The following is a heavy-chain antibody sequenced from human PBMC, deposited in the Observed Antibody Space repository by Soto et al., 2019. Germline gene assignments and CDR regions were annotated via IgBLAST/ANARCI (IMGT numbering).Heavy chain of an antibody. J-gene: IGHJ6*03. D-gene: IGHD2-2*01. V-gene: IGHV3-9*01. Sequence: GGSLRLSCAASGFTFDDYAMHWVRQGPGRGLEWVSGISWNSVAIGYADSVKGRFTISRDNAKNSLYLQMSSLRADDTALYYCAKGGVGNYYYMDVWGKGTTVTVSS. CDR1: GFTFDDYA. CDR3: AKGGVGNYYYMDV. CDR2: ISWNSVAI.